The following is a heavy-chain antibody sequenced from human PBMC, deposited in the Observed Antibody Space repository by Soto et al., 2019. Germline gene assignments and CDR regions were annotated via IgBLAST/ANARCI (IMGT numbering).Heavy chain of an antibody. CDR2: IYYNGNP. D-gene: IGHD6-19*01. CDR3: ARQNSYSSCSYCFDF. J-gene: IGHJ4*02. Sequence: PSETLSLTCTGSDGSISSGAYYWSWIRQHPGKGLEWNGYIYYNGNPYYNPSLGGRVTITVDPSNSQFSLELRSVTAADTAVYYCARQNSYSSCSYCFDFWGPGTLVTVSS. CDR1: DGSISSGAYY. V-gene: IGHV4-31*03.